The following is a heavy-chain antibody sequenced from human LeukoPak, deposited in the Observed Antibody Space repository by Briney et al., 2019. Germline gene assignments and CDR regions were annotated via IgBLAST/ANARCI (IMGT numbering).Heavy chain of an antibody. D-gene: IGHD3-10*01. Sequence: SETLSLTCTVSGYSINSGYYWGWIRQPPGKGLEWTGSIYHSGNTYYNPSLKSRVTISVDTSKNLFSLKLSSVTAADTAVYYCARDYYGSGSHIDYWGQGTLVTVSS. CDR3: ARDYYGSGSHIDY. J-gene: IGHJ4*02. CDR1: GYSINSGYY. CDR2: IYHSGNT. V-gene: IGHV4-38-2*02.